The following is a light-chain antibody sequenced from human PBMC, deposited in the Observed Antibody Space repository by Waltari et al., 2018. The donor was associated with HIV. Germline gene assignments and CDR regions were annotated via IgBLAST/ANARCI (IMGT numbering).Light chain of an antibody. CDR2: AVS. V-gene: IGKV1-39*01. CDR1: QSISTY. CDR3: QQSYRSPRT. Sequence: DIQMTQSPSSLSASVGYRVTLTCRTSQSISTYLNWYQHRPGKAPTLLIYAVSHLASGVPSRFSGSGFGTDFTLTISSLQPEDFATYYCQQSYRSPRTFGQGTKVEIK. J-gene: IGKJ1*01.